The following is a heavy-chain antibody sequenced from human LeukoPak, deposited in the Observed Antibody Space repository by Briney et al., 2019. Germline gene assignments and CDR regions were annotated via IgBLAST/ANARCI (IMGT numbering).Heavy chain of an antibody. Sequence: GGSLRLSCAASGFTFSSYGMHWVRQAPGKGLEWVAVISYDGSNKYYADSVKGRFTISRDNSKNTLYLQMNSLRAEDTAVYYCAKASPYGSGSYYKNGMDVWGQGTTVTVSS. CDR3: AKASPYGSGSYYKNGMDV. V-gene: IGHV3-30*18. CDR2: ISYDGSNK. J-gene: IGHJ6*02. D-gene: IGHD3-10*01. CDR1: GFTFSSYG.